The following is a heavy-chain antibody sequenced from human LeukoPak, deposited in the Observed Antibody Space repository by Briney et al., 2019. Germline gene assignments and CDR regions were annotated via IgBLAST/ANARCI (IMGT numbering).Heavy chain of an antibody. Sequence: ASVKVSCKASGYTFTSYGISWVRQAPGQGLEWMGWISAYNGNTNYAQKLQGRVTMTTDTSTSTAYMELRSLRSDDTAVYYCARDSSGYYYRRAFDIWGQGTMVTVSS. D-gene: IGHD3-22*01. V-gene: IGHV1-18*01. J-gene: IGHJ3*02. CDR2: ISAYNGNT. CDR1: GYTFTSYG. CDR3: ARDSSGYYYRRAFDI.